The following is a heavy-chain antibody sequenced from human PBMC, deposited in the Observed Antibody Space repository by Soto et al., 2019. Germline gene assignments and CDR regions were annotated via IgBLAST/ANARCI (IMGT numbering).Heavy chain of an antibody. CDR3: AKVFYYYDSSGYYYFDY. V-gene: IGHV3-23*01. CDR2: ISGSGSTI. Sequence: GGSLRLSCAASGFTFSSYAVSWVRQAPGKGPEWTSSISGSGSTIYYADSVKGRFTISRDNSKNTLYLQMSSLRAEDTAVYYCAKVFYYYDSSGYYYFDYWGQGTLVTVSS. J-gene: IGHJ4*02. CDR1: GFTFSSYA. D-gene: IGHD3-22*01.